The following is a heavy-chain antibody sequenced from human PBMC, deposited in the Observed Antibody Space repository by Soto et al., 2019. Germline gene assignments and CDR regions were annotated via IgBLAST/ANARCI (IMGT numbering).Heavy chain of an antibody. V-gene: IGHV3-7*03. CDR2: IKQDGSDK. CDR3: ARDAYYDSCAYYDY. J-gene: IGHJ4*02. D-gene: IGHD3-22*01. CDR1: GLTFSKYW. Sequence: HPGGSLRLSCSASGLTFSKYWMSWVRQSPGKGLEWVANIKQDGSDKYYADSVRGRFAISRDNAKNSLFLQMNSLRAEDTAIYYCARDAYYDSCAYYDYWGQGTLVTVSS.